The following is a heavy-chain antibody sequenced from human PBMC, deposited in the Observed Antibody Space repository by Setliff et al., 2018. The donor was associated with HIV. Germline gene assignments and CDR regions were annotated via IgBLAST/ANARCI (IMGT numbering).Heavy chain of an antibody. CDR1: GFTFSTYG. Sequence: GGSLRLSCVASGFTFSTYGMHWVRQAPGKGLEWVAFIRYDGSNKYYADSVKGRFTISRDSSMNTLYLQMTSLRAEDTAVYYCAKDRDCSGGSCYSEDFDYWGQGTLVTVSS. D-gene: IGHD2-15*01. J-gene: IGHJ4*02. V-gene: IGHV3-30*02. CDR2: IRYDGSNK. CDR3: AKDRDCSGGSCYSEDFDY.